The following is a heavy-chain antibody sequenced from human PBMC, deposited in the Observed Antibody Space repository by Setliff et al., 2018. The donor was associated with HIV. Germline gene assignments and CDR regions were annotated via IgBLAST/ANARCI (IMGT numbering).Heavy chain of an antibody. Sequence: PGESLKISCKGSGYSFTSYWVGWVRQMPGKGLEWMGIIYPGDSDTRYSPSFQGQVTISADKSISTAYLQWSSLKASDTAMYYCARTGYYDSSGYYYFDYWGQGTLVTVSS. V-gene: IGHV5-51*01. CDR1: GYSFTSYW. J-gene: IGHJ4*02. D-gene: IGHD3-22*01. CDR3: ARTGYYDSSGYYYFDY. CDR2: IYPGDSDT.